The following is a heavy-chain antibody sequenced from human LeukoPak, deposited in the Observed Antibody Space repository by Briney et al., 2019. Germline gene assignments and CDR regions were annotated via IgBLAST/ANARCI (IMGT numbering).Heavy chain of an antibody. D-gene: IGHD1-26*01. J-gene: IGHJ4*02. CDR3: ARGLGEWELLGTYYFDY. CDR2: INHSGST. Sequence: SETLPLTCAVYGGSFSGYYWSWIRQPPGKGLEWIGEINHSGSTNYNPSLKSRVTISVDTSKNQFSLKLSSVTAADTAVYYCARGLGEWELLGTYYFDYWGQGTLVTVSS. V-gene: IGHV4-34*01. CDR1: GGSFSGYY.